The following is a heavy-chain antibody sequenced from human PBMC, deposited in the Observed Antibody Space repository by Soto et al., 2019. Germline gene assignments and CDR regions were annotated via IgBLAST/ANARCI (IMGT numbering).Heavy chain of an antibody. Sequence: DVQLVESGGGLVQPGRSLRLSCAASGFTFDDYAMHWVRQVPGKGLEWVSGINWNSGSIGYADSVKGRFAISRDNAKNPLPLQMTSLRAEDTAFYYCVKDESINWYSGHFRHWGQGTLVTVSS. D-gene: IGHD6-13*01. J-gene: IGHJ1*01. CDR3: VKDESINWYSGHFRH. CDR2: INWNSGSI. CDR1: GFTFDDYA. V-gene: IGHV3-9*01.